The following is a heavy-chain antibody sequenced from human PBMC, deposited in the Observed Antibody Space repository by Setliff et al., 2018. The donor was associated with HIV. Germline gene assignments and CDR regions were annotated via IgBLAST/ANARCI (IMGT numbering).Heavy chain of an antibody. V-gene: IGHV3-7*01. CDR3: ARGYCSSTSCYYYMDV. CDR2: IKQDGSEK. D-gene: IGHD2-2*01. Sequence: QPGGSLRLSCGASAFTFSDYWMSWVRQAPGKGLEWVANIKQDGSEKYYVDSVKGRFTISRDNAKNSLYLQMNSLRAEDTAVYYCARGYCSSTSCYYYMDVWGKGTTVTVSS. J-gene: IGHJ6*03. CDR1: AFTFSDYW.